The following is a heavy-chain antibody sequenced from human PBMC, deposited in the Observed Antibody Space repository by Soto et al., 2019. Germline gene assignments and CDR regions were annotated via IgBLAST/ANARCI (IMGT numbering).Heavy chain of an antibody. CDR1: GGSFSGYY. D-gene: IGHD3-22*01. Sequence: QVQLQQWGAGLLKPLETLSLTCVVYGGSFSGYYWSWIRQPPGKGLECIGEINHSGSTNSNPSLKXXVTISVDTSKXXFXLXXSSVTAADTAVYYCARGKYYESSGYSWKRGYYFDFWGQGTQVTVSS. CDR2: INHSGST. V-gene: IGHV4-34*01. CDR3: ARGKYYESSGYSWKRGYYFDF. J-gene: IGHJ4*02.